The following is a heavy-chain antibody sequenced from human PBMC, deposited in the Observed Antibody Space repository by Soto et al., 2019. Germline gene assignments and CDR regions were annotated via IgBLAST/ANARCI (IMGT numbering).Heavy chain of an antibody. V-gene: IGHV3-30-3*01. Sequence: QVQLVESGGGVVQPGRSLRLSCAASGFTFSSYAMHWVRQAPGKGLEWVAVISYDGSNKYYADSVKGRFTISRDNSKNTLYLQMNSLRAEDTAVYYCATGYSSSFDYGMDVWDQGTTVTVSS. CDR2: ISYDGSNK. CDR1: GFTFSSYA. D-gene: IGHD6-13*01. CDR3: ATGYSSSFDYGMDV. J-gene: IGHJ6*02.